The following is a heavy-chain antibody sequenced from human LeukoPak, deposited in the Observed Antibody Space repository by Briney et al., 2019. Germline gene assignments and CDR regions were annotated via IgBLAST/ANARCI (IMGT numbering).Heavy chain of an antibody. Sequence: PSETLSLTCTVSGGSISSYYWSWIRQPPGKGLEWIGYIYYSGSTNYNPSLKSRVTISVNTSKNQFSLKLSSVTAADTPVYYCARHTGYSGYDFDYWGQGTLVTVSS. D-gene: IGHD5-12*01. CDR1: GGSISSYY. V-gene: IGHV4-59*01. CDR2: IYYSGST. J-gene: IGHJ4*02. CDR3: ARHTGYSGYDFDY.